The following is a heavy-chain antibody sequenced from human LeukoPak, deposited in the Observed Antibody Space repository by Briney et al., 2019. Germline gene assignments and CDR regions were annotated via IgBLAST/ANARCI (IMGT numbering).Heavy chain of an antibody. CDR2: IYYSGST. CDR3: AREGHPNYYDSSGYPDPFDY. V-gene: IGHV4-59*12. CDR1: GGSISSYY. Sequence: SETLSLTCTVSGGSISSYYWSWIRQPPGKGLEWIGYIYYSGSTNYNPSLKSRVTISVDTSKNQFSLKLSSVTAADTAVYYCAREGHPNYYDSSGYPDPFDYWGQGTLVTVSS. J-gene: IGHJ4*02. D-gene: IGHD3-22*01.